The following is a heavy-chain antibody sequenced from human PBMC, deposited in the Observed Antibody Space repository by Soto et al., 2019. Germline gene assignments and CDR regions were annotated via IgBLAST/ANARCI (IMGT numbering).Heavy chain of an antibody. CDR3: AAPPRY. J-gene: IGHJ4*02. CDR1: GGSISSYY. CDR2: IYDSGST. D-gene: IGHD6-6*01. Sequence: SETLSLTCTVSGGSISSYYWSWIRQPPGKGLEWIGYIYDSGSTNYNPSLKSRVTISVDTSKNQFSLKLTSVTAADAAVYYCAAPPRYWGQGTLVTVSS. V-gene: IGHV4-59*01.